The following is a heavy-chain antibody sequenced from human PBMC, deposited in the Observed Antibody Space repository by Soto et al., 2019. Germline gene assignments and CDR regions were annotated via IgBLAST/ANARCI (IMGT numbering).Heavy chain of an antibody. J-gene: IGHJ4*02. CDR1: GYSFTSLD. Sequence: ASVKVSCKASGYSFTSLDINWVRQTAGQGLEWMGWMQPSTGRAGYAQKFQGRVTMTRDTSINTAYMELTTLTSDDTAFYYCARGVSAGVDYWGQGTLVTVSS. D-gene: IGHD1-26*01. CDR3: ARGVSAGVDY. CDR2: MQPSTGRA. V-gene: IGHV1-8*01.